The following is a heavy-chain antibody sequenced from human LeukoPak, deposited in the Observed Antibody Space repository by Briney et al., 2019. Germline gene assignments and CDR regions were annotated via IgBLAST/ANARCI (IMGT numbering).Heavy chain of an antibody. CDR1: GGSISSSSYY. D-gene: IGHD6-6*01. V-gene: IGHV4-39*01. CDR3: ARHRGGYSSSSGNLYYFDY. CDR2: MFHSGTT. J-gene: IGHJ4*02. Sequence: PSETLSLTCTVSGGSISSSSYYWGWVRQPPGKGLEWIGSMFHSGTTYHNPSLKSRATISVDTSKNQFSLRLSSVTAADTAAYYCARHRGGYSSSSGNLYYFDYWGQGTLVTVSS.